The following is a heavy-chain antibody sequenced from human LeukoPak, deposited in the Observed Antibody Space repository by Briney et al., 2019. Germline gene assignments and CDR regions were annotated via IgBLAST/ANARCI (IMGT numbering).Heavy chain of an antibody. J-gene: IGHJ4*02. CDR2: ISSSGSTI. D-gene: IGHD5-12*01. CDR3: ARHKAYDHYYFDY. Sequence: PGGSVSLPFAASGFTFSVYYMRWMRQAPGAGLESGSYISSSGSTIYYAASVTARFTISRDNAKNTLYLQMNRLRAADTAVYSSARHKAYDHYYFDYWGQGTLVTVSS. CDR1: GFTFSVYY. V-gene: IGHV3-11*01.